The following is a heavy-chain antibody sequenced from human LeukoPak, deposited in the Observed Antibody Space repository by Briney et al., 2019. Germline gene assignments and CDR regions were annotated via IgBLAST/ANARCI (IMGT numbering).Heavy chain of an antibody. CDR2: IYTSGST. Sequence: PSETLTLTCAASGGSFSGYYWSWIRQPAGKGLEWIGRIYTSGSTNYNPSLKSQVTMSVDTSKNQFSLKLSSVTAADTAVYYCARGSPYYYDSSGYFRDWGQGTLVTVSS. J-gene: IGHJ4*02. D-gene: IGHD3-22*01. CDR3: ARGSPYYYDSSGYFRD. V-gene: IGHV4-4*07. CDR1: GGSFSGYY.